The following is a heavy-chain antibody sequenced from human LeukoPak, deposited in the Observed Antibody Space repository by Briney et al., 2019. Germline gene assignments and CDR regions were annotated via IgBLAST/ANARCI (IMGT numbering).Heavy chain of an antibody. CDR1: GFTFSSYA. Sequence: PGGSLRLSCAAPGFTFSSYAMSWVRQAPGKGLEWVSAISGSGGSTYYADSVKGRFTISRDNSKNTLYLQMNSLRAEDTAVYYCATDDYDSSGLTQGGYFDYWGQGTLVTVSS. D-gene: IGHD3-22*01. V-gene: IGHV3-23*01. J-gene: IGHJ4*02. CDR2: ISGSGGST. CDR3: ATDDYDSSGLTQGGYFDY.